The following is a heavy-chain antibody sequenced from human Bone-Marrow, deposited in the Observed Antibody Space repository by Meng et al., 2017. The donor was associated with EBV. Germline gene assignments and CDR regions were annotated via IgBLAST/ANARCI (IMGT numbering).Heavy chain of an antibody. CDR1: GFTFSSYA. CDR2: ISGSGGST. D-gene: IGHD6-13*01. V-gene: IGHV3-23*04. CDR3: AKDSSQRQQLVLYDY. J-gene: IGHJ4*02. Sequence: EGELVVSGGGLGQPGGSLRLSCAASGFTFSSYAMSWVRQAPGKGLEWVSAISGSGGSTYYADSVKGRFTISRDNSKNTLYLQMNSLRAEDTAVYYCAKDSSQRQQLVLYDYWGQGTLVTVSS.